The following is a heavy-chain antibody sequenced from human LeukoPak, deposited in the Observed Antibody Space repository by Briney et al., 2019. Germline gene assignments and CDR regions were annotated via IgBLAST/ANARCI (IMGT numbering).Heavy chain of an antibody. CDR2: INPNNGGT. V-gene: IGHV1-2*02. Sequence: ASVKVSCKASGYTFTGYYIHWVRQAPGQGLELMGWINPNNGGTNYAQKFQGRVTMTRDTSISTAYMELSRLRSDDTAVYYCARQLRYDRSGYSNNWFDPWGQGTLVTVSS. J-gene: IGHJ5*02. CDR1: GYTFTGYY. D-gene: IGHD3-22*01. CDR3: ARQLRYDRSGYSNNWFDP.